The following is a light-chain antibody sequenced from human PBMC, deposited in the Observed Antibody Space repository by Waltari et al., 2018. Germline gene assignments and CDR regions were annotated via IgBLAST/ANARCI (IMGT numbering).Light chain of an antibody. Sequence: DIVMTQSPDSLAVSLGERATINCKSSQSVLYSSNNKNYLAWYQQKPGQPPKLLIYWASTRESGVPDRFSGSGSGTDFTLTISSLQAEEVAVYYCQQYYSIPITFGPGTKVDIK. CDR1: QSVLYSSNNKNY. V-gene: IGKV4-1*01. CDR2: WAS. J-gene: IGKJ3*01. CDR3: QQYYSIPIT.